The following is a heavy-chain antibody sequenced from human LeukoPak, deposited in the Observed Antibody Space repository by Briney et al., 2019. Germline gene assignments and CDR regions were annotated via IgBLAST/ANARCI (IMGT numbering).Heavy chain of an antibody. J-gene: IGHJ4*02. D-gene: IGHD6-19*01. CDR2: ISSSGSTI. Sequence: PGGSLRLSCAASGFTFSSYEMNWVRQAPGKGLEWVSYISSSGSTIYYADSVKGRFTISRDNAKNSLYLQMNSLRAEDTAVYYCARDEWYSSGWSREWRQASLVTVSS. V-gene: IGHV3-48*03. CDR3: ARDEWYSSGWSRE. CDR1: GFTFSSYE.